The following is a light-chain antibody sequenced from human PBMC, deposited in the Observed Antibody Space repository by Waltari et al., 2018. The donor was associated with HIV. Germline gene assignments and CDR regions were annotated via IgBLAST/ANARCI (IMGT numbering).Light chain of an antibody. CDR1: TSDIGYYIY. J-gene: IGLJ3*02. CDR3: SSVANSVTLSVL. Sequence: QFALTQPASVSGSPGQSITISCSGTTSDIGYYIYVFWYQQHPGKAPKLMIYEVSNRPSGISNRFSGSKSGNTASLTISALQAEDEADYFCSSVANSVTLSVLFGGGTKLTVL. V-gene: IGLV2-14*01. CDR2: EVS.